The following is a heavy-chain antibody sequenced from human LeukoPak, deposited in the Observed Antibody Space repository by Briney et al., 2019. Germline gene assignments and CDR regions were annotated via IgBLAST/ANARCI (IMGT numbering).Heavy chain of an antibody. D-gene: IGHD2-21*02. J-gene: IGHJ4*02. CDR3: ARHAVTATIYYFDY. Sequence: PSETLSLTCTVSGGSISSYYWSWIRQPPGKGLEWIGYIYYGGSTNYNPSLKSRVTISVDTSKNQFSLKLSSVTAADTAVYYCARHAVTATIYYFDYWGQGTLVTVSS. CDR2: IYYGGST. V-gene: IGHV4-59*08. CDR1: GGSISSYY.